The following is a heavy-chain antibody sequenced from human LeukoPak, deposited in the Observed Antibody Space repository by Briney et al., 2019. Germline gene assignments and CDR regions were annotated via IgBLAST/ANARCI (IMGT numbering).Heavy chain of an antibody. V-gene: IGHV4-31*03. J-gene: IGHJ5*02. CDR3: ARDLGSNGNWFDP. CDR2: IYYSGST. CDR1: GGSISSSSYS. Sequence: SETLSLTCTVSGGSISSSSYSWGWIRQPPGKGLEWIGYIYYSGSTYYNPSLKSRVTISVDTSKNQFSLKLSSVTAADTAVYYCARDLGSNGNWFDPWGQGTLVTVSS. D-gene: IGHD2-8*01.